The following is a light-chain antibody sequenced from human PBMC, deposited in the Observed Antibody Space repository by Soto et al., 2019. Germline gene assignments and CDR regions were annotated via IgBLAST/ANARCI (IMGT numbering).Light chain of an antibody. V-gene: IGLV2-14*03. Sequence: QSALTQPASVSGSPGQSITISCTGTSSDVGGYDSVSWYQHHPGKAPKLMIYDNSNRPSGVSNRFSGSKSGNTASLTISGLQAEDEADYYCNSYTSSSTLDVVFGGGTKVTVL. J-gene: IGLJ2*01. CDR3: NSYTSSSTLDVV. CDR2: DNS. CDR1: SSDVGGYDS.